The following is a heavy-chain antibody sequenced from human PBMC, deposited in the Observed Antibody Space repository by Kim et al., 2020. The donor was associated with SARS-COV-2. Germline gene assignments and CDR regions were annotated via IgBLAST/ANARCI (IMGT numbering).Heavy chain of an antibody. CDR2: ISSSSSYT. Sequence: GGSLRLSCAASGFTFSDYYMSWIRQAPGKGLEWVSYISSSSSYTNYADSVKGRFTISRDNAKNSLYLQMNSLRAEDTAVYYCARGRMATGTTAGPRGGYFDYWGQGTLVTVSS. J-gene: IGHJ4*02. D-gene: IGHD1-1*01. V-gene: IGHV3-11*06. CDR1: GFTFSDYY. CDR3: ARGRMATGTTAGPRGGYFDY.